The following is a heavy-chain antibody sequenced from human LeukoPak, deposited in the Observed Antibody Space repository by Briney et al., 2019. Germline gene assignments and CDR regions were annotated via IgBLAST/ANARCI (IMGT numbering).Heavy chain of an antibody. Sequence: ASVKVSCKASGYTFTGYYMHWVRQAPAQGLEWMERINPNSGGTNYAQKFQGRVTMTRDTSISTAYMELSRLRSDDTAVYYCARGWNSSGYYWGQGTLVTVSS. CDR2: INPNSGGT. V-gene: IGHV1-2*06. CDR3: ARGWNSSGYY. D-gene: IGHD3-22*01. CDR1: GYTFTGYY. J-gene: IGHJ4*02.